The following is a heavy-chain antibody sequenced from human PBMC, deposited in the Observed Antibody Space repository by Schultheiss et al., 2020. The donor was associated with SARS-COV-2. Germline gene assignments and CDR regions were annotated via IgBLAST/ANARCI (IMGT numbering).Heavy chain of an antibody. CDR2: INHSGST. Sequence: GSLRLSCAVSGGSISSSNWWSWVRQPPGKGLEWIGEINHSGSTNYNPSLKSRVTISVDTSKNQFSLKLSSVTAADTAVYYCARGRQLVPFDYWGQGTLVTVSS. D-gene: IGHD6-13*01. J-gene: IGHJ4*02. CDR1: GGSISSSNW. CDR3: ARGRQLVPFDY. V-gene: IGHV4-4*02.